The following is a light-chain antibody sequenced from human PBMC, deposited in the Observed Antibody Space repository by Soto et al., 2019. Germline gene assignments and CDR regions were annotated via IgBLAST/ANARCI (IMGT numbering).Light chain of an antibody. CDR1: QSISSY. CDR3: HQGYSTPLA. CDR2: AAS. Sequence: DLQMTQSPSSLSASVGDRVTITCRASQSISSYLNWYQQKPGKAPKLLIYAASSLQSGVPSRFSGSGSGTDFTLTISSLQPEDFATYYCHQGYSTPLAFGPGTKVDIK. V-gene: IGKV1-39*01. J-gene: IGKJ3*01.